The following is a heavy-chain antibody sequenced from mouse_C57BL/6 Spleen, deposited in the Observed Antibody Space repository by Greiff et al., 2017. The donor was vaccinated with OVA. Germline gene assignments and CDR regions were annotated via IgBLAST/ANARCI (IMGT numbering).Heavy chain of an antibody. Sequence: DVQLVESGGGLVKPGGSLKLSCAASGFTFSDYGMHWVRQAPEKGLEWVAYISSGSSTIYYADTVKGRFTISRDNAKNTLFLQMTSLRSEDTAMYYCAKNDGYYDYFDYWGQGTTLTVSS. J-gene: IGHJ2*01. CDR2: ISSGSSTI. V-gene: IGHV5-17*01. CDR3: AKNDGYYDYFDY. CDR1: GFTFSDYG. D-gene: IGHD2-3*01.